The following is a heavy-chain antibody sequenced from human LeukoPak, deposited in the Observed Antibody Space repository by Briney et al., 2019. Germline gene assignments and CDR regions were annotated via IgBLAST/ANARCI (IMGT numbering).Heavy chain of an antibody. CDR3: AKSQFRDYYGSGSFYYYYGVDV. Sequence: GRSLRLSCTASGFTFGDYAMSWFRQAPGKGLEWVSAISGSGSNTYYADSVKGRFTISRDNSKNTLYLQMNSLRAEDTAMYYCAKSQFRDYYGSGSFYYYYGVDVWGQGTTVTVSS. CDR1: GFTFGDYA. J-gene: IGHJ6*02. D-gene: IGHD3-10*01. CDR2: ISGSGSNT. V-gene: IGHV3-23*01.